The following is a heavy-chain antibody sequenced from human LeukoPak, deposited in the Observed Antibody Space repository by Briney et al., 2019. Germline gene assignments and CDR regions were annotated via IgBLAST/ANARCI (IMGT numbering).Heavy chain of an antibody. CDR1: GFTFSNYA. J-gene: IGHJ4*02. CDR3: ARGNVRGYSYGFDY. D-gene: IGHD5-18*01. V-gene: IGHV3-23*01. CDR2: ISASGDTT. Sequence: AGGSLRLSCAGSGFTFSNYAMSWVRQAPGKGLEWVSAISASGDTTNYADSVKGRFAISRDNSKNTLYLQVNSLRAEDTAVYFCARGNVRGYSYGFDYWGQGTLVTVSS.